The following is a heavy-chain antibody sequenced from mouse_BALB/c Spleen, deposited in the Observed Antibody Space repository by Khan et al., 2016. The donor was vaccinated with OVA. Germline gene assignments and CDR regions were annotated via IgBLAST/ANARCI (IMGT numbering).Heavy chain of an antibody. Sequence: DVKLQESGPGLVKPSQSLSLTCTVTGYSITSEYAWNWIRQFPGNKLEWMGYINYSGNTRFNPSLKSRTSITRDTSKNQFFLQLTSVTTEDTATYYCARKDYYDYDPFPYWGQGTLVTVSA. V-gene: IGHV3-2*02. J-gene: IGHJ3*01. CDR1: GYSITSEYA. CDR3: ARKDYYDYDPFPY. D-gene: IGHD2-4*01. CDR2: INYSGNT.